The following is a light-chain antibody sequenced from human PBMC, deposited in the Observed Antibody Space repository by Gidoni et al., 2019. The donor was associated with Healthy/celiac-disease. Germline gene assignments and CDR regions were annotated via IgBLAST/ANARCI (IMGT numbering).Light chain of an antibody. CDR1: QSVSSN. V-gene: IGKV3-15*01. CDR3: QQYNNWPGT. J-gene: IGKJ1*01. Sequence: EKVMTQSPATLSVSPGDTATLSCRASQSVSSNLAWYQQKPGQSPRLLIYGASTRATGIPARFSGSWSGTEFTLTISSLKSEDFAVYYCQQYNNWPGTFGQGTKVEIK. CDR2: GAS.